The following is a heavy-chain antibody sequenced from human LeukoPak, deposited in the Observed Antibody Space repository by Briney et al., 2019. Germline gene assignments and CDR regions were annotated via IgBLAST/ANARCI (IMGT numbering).Heavy chain of an antibody. CDR2: ISGDGGST. J-gene: IGHJ4*02. D-gene: IGHD1-26*01. CDR3: AKSNSGSYYFFFDY. V-gene: IGHV3-43*02. Sequence: GGSLRLSRAASGFTFDDYAMHWVRQAPGKGLEWVSLISGDGGSTYYADSVKGRFTISRDNSKNSLYLQMNSLRTEDTALYYCAKSNSGSYYFFFDYWGQGTLVTVSS. CDR1: GFTFDDYA.